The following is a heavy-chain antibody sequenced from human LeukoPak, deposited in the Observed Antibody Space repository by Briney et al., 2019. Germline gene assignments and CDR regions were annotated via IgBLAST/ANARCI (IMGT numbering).Heavy chain of an antibody. J-gene: IGHJ3*02. Sequence: GGSLRLSCAASGFTFSSYSMSWVRQAPGKGLEWVSSISSSRNYIYYADSVKGRFTISRDNSKNTLYLQMNSLRAEDTAVYYCAKSPAVDAAFDIWGQGTMVTVSS. V-gene: IGHV3-21*04. CDR3: AKSPAVDAAFDI. CDR2: ISSSRNYI. D-gene: IGHD4-23*01. CDR1: GFTFSSYS.